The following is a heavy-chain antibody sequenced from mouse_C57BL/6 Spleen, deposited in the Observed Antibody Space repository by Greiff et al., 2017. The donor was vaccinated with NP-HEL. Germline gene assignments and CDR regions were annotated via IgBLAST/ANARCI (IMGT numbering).Heavy chain of an antibody. Sequence: QVQLQQPGAELVMPGASVKLSCKASGYTFTSYWMHWVKQRPGQGLEWIGEIDPSDSYTNYNQKFKGKSTLPVAKSSSTAYMQLSSLTSEDSAVYYCARWDYYGSSYRAWFAYWGQGTLVTVSA. J-gene: IGHJ3*01. CDR3: ARWDYYGSSYRAWFAY. CDR1: GYTFTSYW. V-gene: IGHV1-69*01. CDR2: IDPSDSYT. D-gene: IGHD1-1*01.